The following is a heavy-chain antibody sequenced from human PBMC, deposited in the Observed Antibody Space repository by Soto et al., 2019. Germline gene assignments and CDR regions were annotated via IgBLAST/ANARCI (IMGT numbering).Heavy chain of an antibody. D-gene: IGHD3-22*01. CDR3: ASGPQASSGYYYSFDA. J-gene: IGHJ5*02. V-gene: IGHV4-34*01. CDR2: INHSGST. Sequence: LSLTCAVYGGSFSGYYWSWIRQPPGKGLEWIGEINHSGSTNYNPSLKSRVTISVDTSKNQFSLKLSSVTAADTAVYYCASGPQASSGYYYSFDAWGQGTLVPVSS. CDR1: GGSFSGYY.